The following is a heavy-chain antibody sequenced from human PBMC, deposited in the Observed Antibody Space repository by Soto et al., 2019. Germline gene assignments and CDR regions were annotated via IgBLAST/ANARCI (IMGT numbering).Heavy chain of an antibody. CDR3: ARVSVPGIYGEDV. Sequence: QVHLVQSGAEVKRPGSSVKVSCKASGGTFGNYAISWVRQAPGQGLEWMAGIMPVFGTVHYAQKFQGRLTITADKYTGTAYMALSSLRSEDTGVYYCARVSVPGIYGEDVWGQGTTFTVTS. CDR2: IMPVFGTV. D-gene: IGHD2-2*01. J-gene: IGHJ6*02. CDR1: GGTFGNYA. V-gene: IGHV1-69*06.